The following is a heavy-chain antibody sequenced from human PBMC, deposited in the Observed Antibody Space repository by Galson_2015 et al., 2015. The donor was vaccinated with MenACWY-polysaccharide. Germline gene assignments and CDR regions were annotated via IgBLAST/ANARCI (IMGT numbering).Heavy chain of an antibody. Sequence: TCTVSGGSISSYYWSWIRQSPGKGLEWIGYIYYSGSTNYNPSLKSRVTISVDTSKKQFSLKLSSVTAADTAVYYCARDVDYYGMDVWGQGTTVTVSS. V-gene: IGHV4-59*01. J-gene: IGHJ6*02. CDR3: ARDVDYYGMDV. CDR1: GGSISSYY. CDR2: IYYSGST.